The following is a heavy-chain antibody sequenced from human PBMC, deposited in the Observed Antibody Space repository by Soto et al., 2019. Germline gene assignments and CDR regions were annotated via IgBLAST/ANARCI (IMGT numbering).Heavy chain of an antibody. D-gene: IGHD5-18*01. J-gene: IGHJ4*02. CDR2: IYYSGNT. V-gene: IGHV4-59*12. CDR1: GGSISSYY. CDR3: ARDSAGTAMTFDY. Sequence: PSETLSLTCTVSGGSISSYYWSWIRQPPGKGLEWIGYIYYSGNTYYNPSLKSRVAMSVDTSKNQFSLKLSSVTAADTAVYYCARDSAGTAMTFDYWGQGTLVTVSS.